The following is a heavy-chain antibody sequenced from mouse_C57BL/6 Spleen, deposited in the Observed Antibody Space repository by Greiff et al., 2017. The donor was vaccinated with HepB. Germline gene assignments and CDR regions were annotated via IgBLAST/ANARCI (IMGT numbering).Heavy chain of an antibody. CDR2: ISDGGSYT. J-gene: IGHJ4*01. CDR3: ARDQYDYDEGYYYAMDY. CDR1: GFTFSSYA. Sequence: EVKLVESGGGLVKPGGSLKLSCAASGFTFSSYAMSWVRQTPEKRLEWVATISDGGSYTYYPDNVKGRFTISRDNAKNNLYLQMSHLKSEDTAMYYCARDQYDYDEGYYYAMDYWGQGTSVTVSS. V-gene: IGHV5-4*01. D-gene: IGHD2-4*01.